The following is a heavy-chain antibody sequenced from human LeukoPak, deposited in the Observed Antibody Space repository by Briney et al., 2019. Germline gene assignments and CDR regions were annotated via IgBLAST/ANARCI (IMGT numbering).Heavy chain of an antibody. CDR1: GFTFSSYG. CDR2: ISGSGGST. J-gene: IGHJ4*02. V-gene: IGHV3-23*01. CDR3: AKVWDYYGSGSYN. Sequence: GGTLRLSCAASGFTFSSYGMSWVRQAPGKGLEWVSAISGSGGSTYYADSVKGRFTISRDNSKNTLYLQMNSLRAEDTAVYYCAKVWDYYGSGSYNWGQGTLVTVSS. D-gene: IGHD3-10*01.